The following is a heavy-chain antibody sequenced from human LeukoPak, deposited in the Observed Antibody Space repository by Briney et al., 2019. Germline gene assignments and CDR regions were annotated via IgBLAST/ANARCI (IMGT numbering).Heavy chain of an antibody. CDR1: GFTFSSFW. CDR3: ARDRLYYGMDV. J-gene: IGHJ6*02. CDR2: IKSDGSET. Sequence: PGGSLRLSCAASGFTFSSFWIYWVRHAPGKGLVWVSRIKSDGSETIYADSVKGRFTISRDNSKNTLYLQMNSLRVEDTAVYYCARDRLYYGMDVWGQGTTVTVS. V-gene: IGHV3-74*01.